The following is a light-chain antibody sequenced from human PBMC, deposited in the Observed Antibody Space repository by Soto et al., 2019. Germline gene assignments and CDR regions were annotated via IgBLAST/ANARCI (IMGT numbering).Light chain of an antibody. CDR3: KKYKLYSLT. V-gene: IGKV1-5*01. CDR2: DGF. J-gene: IGKJ4*01. Sequence: DIQMTQSPSTLSASVGDRVTITCRASQSINNLLAWYQQKPGKAPKLLIYDGFSLESGVPLRFSGSGFGTEFSLTISSLQPDDSATYYCKKYKLYSLTFGGGTKVEIK. CDR1: QSINNL.